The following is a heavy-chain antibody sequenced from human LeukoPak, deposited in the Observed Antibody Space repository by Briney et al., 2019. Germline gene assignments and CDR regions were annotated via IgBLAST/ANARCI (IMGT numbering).Heavy chain of an antibody. V-gene: IGHV4-38-2*01. Sequence: PSKTLSLTCAVSGYSISSGYYWGWIRQPPGKGLEWIGSIYHSGSTYYNPSLKSRVTISVDTSKNQFSLKLSSVTAADTAVYYCARGNHDSSSWYTWGQGTLVTVSS. CDR2: IYHSGST. CDR3: ARGNHDSSSWYT. J-gene: IGHJ5*02. CDR1: GYSISSGYY. D-gene: IGHD6-13*01.